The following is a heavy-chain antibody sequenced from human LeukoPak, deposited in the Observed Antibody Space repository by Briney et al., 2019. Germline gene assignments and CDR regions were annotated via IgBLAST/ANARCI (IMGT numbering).Heavy chain of an antibody. CDR2: ISTSGRTI. D-gene: IGHD6-13*01. CDR3: ARGVAYSSSWDFDY. V-gene: IGHV3-48*03. CDR1: GFTFSNYE. J-gene: IGHJ4*02. Sequence: GGSLRLSCAASGFTFSNYEMNWVRQAPGKGLEWISYISTSGRTIYYADSVKGRLTIARDNAKSSVYLQMNSLRAEDTAVYYCARGVAYSSSWDFDYWGQGTLVTVSS.